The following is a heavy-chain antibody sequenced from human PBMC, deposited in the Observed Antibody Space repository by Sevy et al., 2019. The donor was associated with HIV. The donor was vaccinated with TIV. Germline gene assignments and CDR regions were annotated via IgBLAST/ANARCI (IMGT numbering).Heavy chain of an antibody. V-gene: IGHV1-18*01. Sequence: ASVKVSCQASGYTFSNYGVTWVRQAPGQGLEWMGWISGYNGNTKYAQKFQDRVIMTTDTATSTAYMELRSLSSDDTAVYYCVRDGSFSLIVVDPDYWGQGTLVTVSS. D-gene: IGHD3-22*01. J-gene: IGHJ4*02. CDR1: GYTFSNYG. CDR2: ISGYNGNT. CDR3: VRDGSFSLIVVDPDY.